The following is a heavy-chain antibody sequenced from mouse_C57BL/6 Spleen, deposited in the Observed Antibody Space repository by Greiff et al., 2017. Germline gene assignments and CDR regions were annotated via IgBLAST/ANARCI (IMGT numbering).Heavy chain of an antibody. V-gene: IGHV1-39*01. Sequence: VQLQQSGPELVKPGASVKISCKASGYSFTDYNMNWVKQSNGKSLEWIGVINPNYGTTSYNQKFKGKATLTVDQSSSTAYMQLNSLTSEDSAVYYCARKDYGSSYAGYYAMDYWGQGTSVTVSS. CDR3: ARKDYGSSYAGYYAMDY. D-gene: IGHD1-1*01. J-gene: IGHJ4*01. CDR2: INPNYGTT. CDR1: GYSFTDYN.